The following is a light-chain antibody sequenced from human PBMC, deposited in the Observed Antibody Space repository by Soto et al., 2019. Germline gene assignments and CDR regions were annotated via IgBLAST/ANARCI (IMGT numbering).Light chain of an antibody. Sequence: EIVMTQSPATLSVSPGERATLSSRASQSVSINLAWYQQKPGQAPRLLIYGASTRATGIPARFSGSGSGTEFTLTISSLQSEDFAVYYCQHYNNRPPWTFGQGTKVEIK. CDR3: QHYNNRPPWT. CDR1: QSVSIN. J-gene: IGKJ1*01. V-gene: IGKV3-15*01. CDR2: GAS.